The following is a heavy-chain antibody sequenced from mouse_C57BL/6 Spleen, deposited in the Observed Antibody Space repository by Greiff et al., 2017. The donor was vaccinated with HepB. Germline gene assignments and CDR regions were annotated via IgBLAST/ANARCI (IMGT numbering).Heavy chain of an antibody. V-gene: IGHV1-26*01. CDR2: INPNNGGT. J-gene: IGHJ3*01. CDR3: ARGNGNYRTWFAY. D-gene: IGHD2-1*01. Sequence: EVQLQQSGPELVKPGASVKISCKASGYTFTDYYMNWVKQSHGKSLEWIGDINPNNGGTSYNQKFKGKATLTVDKSSSTAYMELRSLTSEDSAVYYCARGNGNYRTWFAYWGQGTLVTVSA. CDR1: GYTFTDYY.